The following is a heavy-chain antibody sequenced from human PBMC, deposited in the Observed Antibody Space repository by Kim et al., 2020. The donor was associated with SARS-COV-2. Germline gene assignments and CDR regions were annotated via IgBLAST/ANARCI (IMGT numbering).Heavy chain of an antibody. D-gene: IGHD6-19*01. Sequence: SETLSLTCTVSGGSNNAYYCTWIRQPPGKGLEWIGYIYNTGSTNYNPTLKSRVTISGDTSRNQFSLKLSSVTTADTAVYYCARGDYNSDWHYFDYWGQGTLLTVSS. CDR1: GGSNNAYY. J-gene: IGHJ4*02. V-gene: IGHV4-59*01. CDR2: IYNTGST. CDR3: ARGDYNSDWHYFDY.